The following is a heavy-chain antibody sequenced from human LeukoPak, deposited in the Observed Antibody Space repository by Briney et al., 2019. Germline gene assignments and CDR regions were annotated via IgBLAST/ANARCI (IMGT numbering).Heavy chain of an antibody. CDR3: AKGSTYFFGSGTSDDAFDI. Sequence: GGSLRPSCAASGLTFSSYAMSWVRQAPGKGLEWVSAISGGGGNTHYADSVKGRFTISRDNSKSTMYLQMNSLRAEDTAVYYCAKGSTYFFGSGTSDDAFDIWGQGTVVTVSS. CDR1: GLTFSSYA. J-gene: IGHJ3*02. V-gene: IGHV3-23*01. D-gene: IGHD3-10*01. CDR2: ISGGGGNT.